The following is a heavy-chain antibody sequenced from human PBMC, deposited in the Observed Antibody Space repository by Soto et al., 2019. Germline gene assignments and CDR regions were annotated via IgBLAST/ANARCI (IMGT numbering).Heavy chain of an antibody. V-gene: IGHV1-3*01. CDR1: GYTFSSYT. Sequence: ASVKVSCKAAGYTFSSYTMNWVRQAPGQRLEWMGWINAGSGNTKYSQNFQGRVSITRDTSASTAYMELSGLKSDDTAVYYCATPPPLRGAMITNINFDFWGQGTPVTVSS. CDR3: ATPPPLRGAMITNINFDF. CDR2: INAGSGNT. D-gene: IGHD3-10*01. J-gene: IGHJ4*02.